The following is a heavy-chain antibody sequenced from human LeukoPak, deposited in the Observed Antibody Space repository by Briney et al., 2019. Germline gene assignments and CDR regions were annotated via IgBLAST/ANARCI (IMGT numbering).Heavy chain of an antibody. V-gene: IGHV4-34*01. CDR3: AQVSYCGGDCYSGYYYGMDV. Sequence: SETVSLTCAVYGGPFSGYYWSWIHQPPGKGLEWIGEINHSGSTNYNPSLKSRVTISVDTSKNQFSLKLSSVTAADTAVYYCAQVSYCGGDCYSGYYYGMDVWGQGTTVAVSS. J-gene: IGHJ6*01. CDR2: INHSGST. CDR1: GGPFSGYY. D-gene: IGHD2-21*02.